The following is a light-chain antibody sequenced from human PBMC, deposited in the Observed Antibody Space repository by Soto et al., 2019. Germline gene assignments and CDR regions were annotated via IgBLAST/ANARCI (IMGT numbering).Light chain of an antibody. J-gene: IGLJ3*02. V-gene: IGLV2-14*03. Sequence: QSALTQPASVSGSPGQSITISCSGTTNDVDDYKYFSWYQQHPGKAPTLLIFDVSHRPSRASNRFSGSKSANTASPTISGLQAEDEADYYCNAYTKNNSQVFGGGTKVTVL. CDR1: TNDVDDYKY. CDR2: DVS. CDR3: NAYTKNNSQV.